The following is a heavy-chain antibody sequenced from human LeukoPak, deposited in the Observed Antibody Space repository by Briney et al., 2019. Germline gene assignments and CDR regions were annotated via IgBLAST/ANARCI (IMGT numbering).Heavy chain of an antibody. CDR2: ISYDGSNK. J-gene: IGHJ6*03. CDR1: GFTFSSYG. Sequence: GGSLRLSCAASGFTFSSYGMHWVRQAPGKGLEWVAVISYDGSNKYYADSVKGRFTISRDNSKNSLYLQMNSLRAEDTAVYYCARGIGSSWYVARYYYMDVWGKGTTVTISS. CDR3: ARGIGSSWYVARYYYMDV. D-gene: IGHD6-13*01. V-gene: IGHV3-30*03.